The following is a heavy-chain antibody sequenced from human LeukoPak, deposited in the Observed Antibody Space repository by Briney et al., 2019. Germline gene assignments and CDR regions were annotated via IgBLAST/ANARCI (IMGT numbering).Heavy chain of an antibody. Sequence: GGSLRLSCAASGFTFSSYGMHWVRQAPGKGLEWVAFIRYDGSNKYYADSVKGRFTISRDNSKNPLYLQMNSLRAEETAVYYCTRGVWDWGQGTLVTVSS. CDR3: TRGVWD. CDR1: GFTFSSYG. CDR2: IRYDGSNK. J-gene: IGHJ4*02. D-gene: IGHD1-26*01. V-gene: IGHV3-30*02.